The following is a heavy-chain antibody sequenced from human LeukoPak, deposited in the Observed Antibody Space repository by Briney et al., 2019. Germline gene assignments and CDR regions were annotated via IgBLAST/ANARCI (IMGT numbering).Heavy chain of an antibody. Sequence: GGSLRLSCAASGFTFSSYGMHWVRQAPGKGLEWVAVIWYDGSNKYYADSVKGRFTTSRDNSKNTLYLQMNSLRAEDTAVYYCAKDRLRGYSYGLSDYWGQGTLVTVSS. J-gene: IGHJ4*02. CDR2: IWYDGSNK. D-gene: IGHD5-18*01. V-gene: IGHV3-33*06. CDR1: GFTFSSYG. CDR3: AKDRLRGYSYGLSDY.